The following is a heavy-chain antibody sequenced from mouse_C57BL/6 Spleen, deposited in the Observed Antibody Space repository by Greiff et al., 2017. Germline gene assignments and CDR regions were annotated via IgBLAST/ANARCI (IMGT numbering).Heavy chain of an antibody. CDR2: IYPGSGST. Sequence: QVQLQQPGAELVKPGASVKMSCKASGYTFTSYWITWVKQRPGQGLEWIGDIYPGSGSTNYNEKFKCKATLTVDTSSSTAYMQLSSLTSEYSAVYYCARFDGYYAGNYWGQGTTLTVSS. J-gene: IGHJ2*01. V-gene: IGHV1-55*01. D-gene: IGHD2-3*01. CDR1: GYTFTSYW. CDR3: ARFDGYYAGNY.